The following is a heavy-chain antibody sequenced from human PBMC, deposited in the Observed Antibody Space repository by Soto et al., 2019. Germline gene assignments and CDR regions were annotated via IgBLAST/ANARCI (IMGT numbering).Heavy chain of an antibody. Sequence: SETLSLTCAGSGDYISSSYWWSWVRQPPGKGLEWIGEIYHSETTNYNPSLKSRVTLSMDKSKNQFSLMLTSVTAADTAVYFCARYDFGIFDYWGHGILVTVS. J-gene: IGHJ4*01. D-gene: IGHD4-17*01. CDR3: ARYDFGIFDY. CDR2: IYHSETT. CDR1: GDYISSSYW. V-gene: IGHV4-4*02.